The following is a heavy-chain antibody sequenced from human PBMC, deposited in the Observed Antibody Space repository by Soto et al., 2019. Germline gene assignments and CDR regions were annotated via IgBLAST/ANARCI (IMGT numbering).Heavy chain of an antibody. J-gene: IGHJ4*02. V-gene: IGHV1-8*01. Sequence: ASVKVSCKASGYTSTSYDINWVRQATGQGLEWMGWMNPNSGNTGYAQKFQGRVTMTRNTSISTAYMELSSLRSEDTAVYYCARVFCSGGSCYSDYWGQGTLVTVSS. CDR2: MNPNSGNT. CDR3: ARVFCSGGSCYSDY. CDR1: GYTSTSYD. D-gene: IGHD2-15*01.